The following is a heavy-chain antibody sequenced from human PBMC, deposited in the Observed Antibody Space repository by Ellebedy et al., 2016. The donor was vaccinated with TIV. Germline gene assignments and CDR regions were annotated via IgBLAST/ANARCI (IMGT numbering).Heavy chain of an antibody. CDR2: IKSKTDGGTT. D-gene: IGHD3-10*01. Sequence: GESLKISCAASGFTFSNAWMNWVRQAPGKGLEWVGRIKSKTDGGTTDYAAPVKGRFTISRDDSKNTLYLQMNSLKTEDTAVYYCTTFQILMVRGVITNYWGQGTLVTVSS. V-gene: IGHV3-15*07. CDR1: GFTFSNAW. J-gene: IGHJ4*02. CDR3: TTFQILMVRGVITNY.